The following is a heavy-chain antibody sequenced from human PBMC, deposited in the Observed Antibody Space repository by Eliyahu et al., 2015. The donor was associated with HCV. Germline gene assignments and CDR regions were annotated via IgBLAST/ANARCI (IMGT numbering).Heavy chain of an antibody. Sequence: EMQVVQSGGGLVKPGGSLXXXCAASGFIFSGYSMXXXXQAPGKGLXWVSSISYNSDYIYYEDSVKGRFTISRDNAKNSLYLQMNSLRVEDTAVYYCARTHSSGFYPDYNYYGMDVWGQGTTVTVSS. J-gene: IGHJ6*02. V-gene: IGHV3-21*01. CDR1: GFIFSGYS. D-gene: IGHD3-22*01. CDR3: ARTHSSGFYPDYNYYGMDV. CDR2: ISYNSDYI.